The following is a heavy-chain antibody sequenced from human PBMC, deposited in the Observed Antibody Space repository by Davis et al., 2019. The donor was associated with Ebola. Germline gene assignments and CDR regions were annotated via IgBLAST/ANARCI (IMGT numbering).Heavy chain of an antibody. CDR1: GFTFSRYG. CDR2: IQHDGSNE. D-gene: IGHD1-14*01. J-gene: IGHJ2*01. Sequence: GESLKISCAASGFTFSRYGMHWVRQAPGKGLEWLAFIQHDGSNEFYADSVKGRFTISRDNSKNTLYLQMSSLRAEDTAVYYCARDLPGGDWYFDLWGRGTLVTVSS. V-gene: IGHV3-30*02. CDR3: ARDLPGGDWYFDL.